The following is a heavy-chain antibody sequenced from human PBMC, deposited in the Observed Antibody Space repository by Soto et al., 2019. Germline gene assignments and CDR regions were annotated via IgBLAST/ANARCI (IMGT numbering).Heavy chain of an antibody. CDR2: ISGSGGST. J-gene: IGHJ6*02. D-gene: IGHD3-22*01. Sequence: EVQLLESGGGLVQPGGSLRLSCAASGFTFSSYAMSWVRQAPGKGLEWVSAISGSGGSTYYADSVKGRFTISRDNSKNTLYLQMNSLRAEDTAVYYCAKDLSYYDSSGYYWRYYYYYGMDVWGQGTTVTVSS. CDR1: GFTFSSYA. V-gene: IGHV3-23*01. CDR3: AKDLSYYDSSGYYWRYYYYYGMDV.